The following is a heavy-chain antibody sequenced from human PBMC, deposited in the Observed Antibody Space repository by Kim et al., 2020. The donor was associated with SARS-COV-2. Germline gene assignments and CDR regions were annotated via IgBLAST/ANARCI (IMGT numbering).Heavy chain of an antibody. D-gene: IGHD3-22*01. V-gene: IGHV3-23*01. Sequence: VKGRFTISRDTAKNTLYLQMNSLRAEDTAVYYCAKDQRRYYDSSGYYSDYWGQGTLVTVSS. J-gene: IGHJ4*02. CDR3: AKDQRRYYDSSGYYSDY.